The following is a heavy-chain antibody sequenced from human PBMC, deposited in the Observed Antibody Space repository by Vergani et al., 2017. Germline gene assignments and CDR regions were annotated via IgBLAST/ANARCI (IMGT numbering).Heavy chain of an antibody. CDR3: ARAGGGYCSSTSCPPRWWFDP. J-gene: IGHJ5*02. CDR2: INAGNGNT. D-gene: IGHD2-2*01. CDR1: GDIFNNYT. V-gene: IGHV1-3*01. Sequence: QVHLEQSGTEVKKPGSSVKVSCKVSGDIFNNYTVTWVRQAPGQGLEWMGWINAGNGNTKYSQKFQGRVTITRDTSASTAYMELSSLRSEDTAVYYCARAGGGYCSSTSCPPRWWFDPWGQGTLVTVSS.